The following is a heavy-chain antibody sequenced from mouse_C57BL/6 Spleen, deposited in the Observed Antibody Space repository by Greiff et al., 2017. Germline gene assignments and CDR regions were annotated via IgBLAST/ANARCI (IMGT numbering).Heavy chain of an antibody. Sequence: EVKLQESGGDLVKPGGSLKLSCAASGFTFSSYGMSWVRQTPDKRLEWVATISSGGSYTYYPDSVKGRFTISRDNAKNTLYLQMSSLKSEDTAMYYCARHGPGDWYFDVWGTGTTVTVSS. CDR2: ISSGGSYT. J-gene: IGHJ1*03. V-gene: IGHV5-6*01. CDR1: GFTFSSYG. CDR3: ARHGPGDWYFDV.